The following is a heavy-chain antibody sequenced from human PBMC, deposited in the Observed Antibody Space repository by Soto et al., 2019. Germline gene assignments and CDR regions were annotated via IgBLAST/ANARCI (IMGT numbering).Heavy chain of an antibody. CDR2: ITPRSATS. Sequence: QVQLVQSGAEVKKPGSSVKVSCKAPGDTFSTYTITWVRQAPGQGLEWMGGITPRSATSNYAQKFQGRVTITADESTSTVYMEVSSLTSEDTAVYYCAREGLVLVPSTVNSDYYYYAMDVWGQGTTVTVSS. V-gene: IGHV1-69*12. J-gene: IGHJ6*02. CDR1: GDTFSTYT. D-gene: IGHD2-2*01. CDR3: AREGLVLVPSTVNSDYYYYAMDV.